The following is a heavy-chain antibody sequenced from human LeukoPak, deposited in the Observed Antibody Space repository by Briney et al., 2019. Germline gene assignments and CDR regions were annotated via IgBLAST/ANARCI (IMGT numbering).Heavy chain of an antibody. Sequence: PGGSLRLSCAASGFTFSGYSMNWVRQAPGKGLGWVSSISTSSVYIYYADSVKGRFTISRGNSKNTLYLQMNSLRAEDTAVYYCAKQVGQWLPLDYFDYWGRGTLVTVSS. CDR1: GFTFSGYS. CDR3: AKQVGQWLPLDYFDY. CDR2: ISTSSVYI. J-gene: IGHJ4*02. D-gene: IGHD6-19*01. V-gene: IGHV3-21*04.